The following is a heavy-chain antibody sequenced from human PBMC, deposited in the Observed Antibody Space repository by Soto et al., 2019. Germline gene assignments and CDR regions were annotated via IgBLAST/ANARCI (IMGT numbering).Heavy chain of an antibody. Sequence: ASVKVSCKASGYTFTSYAMHWVRQAPGQRLEWMGWINAGNGNTKYSQKFQGRVTITRDTSASTAYMELSSLRSEDTAVYYCARDLMGPYGNDFYYYYGMDVWGQGTTVTVSS. J-gene: IGHJ6*02. CDR2: INAGNGNT. D-gene: IGHD1-1*01. CDR3: ARDLMGPYGNDFYYYYGMDV. CDR1: GYTFTSYA. V-gene: IGHV1-3*01.